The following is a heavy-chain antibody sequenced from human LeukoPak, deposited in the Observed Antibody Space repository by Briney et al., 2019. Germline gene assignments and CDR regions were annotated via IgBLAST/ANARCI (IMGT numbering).Heavy chain of an antibody. V-gene: IGHV3-23*01. J-gene: IGHJ4*02. CDR2: ISGSGGST. Sequence: PGGSLRLSCAASGFTFSSYAMSWVRQAPXKGLEWVSXISGSGGSTYYADSVKGRFTISRDNSKNTLYLQMNSLRAQDTPVYYXAXXXXXXXXXXXXXXXXXGQXTLV. CDR3: AXXXXXXXXXXXXXXXX. CDR1: GFTFSSYA.